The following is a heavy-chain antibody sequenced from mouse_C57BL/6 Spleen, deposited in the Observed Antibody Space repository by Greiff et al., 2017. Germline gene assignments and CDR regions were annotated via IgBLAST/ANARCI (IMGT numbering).Heavy chain of an antibody. V-gene: IGHV5-6*01. J-gene: IGHJ2*01. CDR1: GFTFSSYG. CDR3: ARDYGSKGHYLDY. D-gene: IGHD1-1*01. CDR2: ISSGGSYT. Sequence: EVQVVESGGDLVKPGGSLKLSCAASGFTFSSYGMSWVRQTPDKRLEWVATISSGGSYTYYPDSVKGRFTISRDNAKNTLYLQMSSLKSEDTAMYYCARDYGSKGHYLDYWGQGTTLTVSS.